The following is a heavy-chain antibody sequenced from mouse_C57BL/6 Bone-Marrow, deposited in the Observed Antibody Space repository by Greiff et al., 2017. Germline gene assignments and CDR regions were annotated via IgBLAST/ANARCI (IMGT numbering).Heavy chain of an antibody. CDR1: GYSITSGYY. Sequence: VQLQQSGPGLVKPSQSLSLTCSVTGYSITSGYYWNWIRQFPGNKLEWMGYISYDGSNNYNPSLKNRISITRDTSKNQFFLKLNSVTTEDTATYYCAREGYYGSEAMYYWGQGTSVTVSS. D-gene: IGHD1-1*01. J-gene: IGHJ4*01. CDR2: ISYDGSN. CDR3: AREGYYGSEAMYY. V-gene: IGHV3-6*01.